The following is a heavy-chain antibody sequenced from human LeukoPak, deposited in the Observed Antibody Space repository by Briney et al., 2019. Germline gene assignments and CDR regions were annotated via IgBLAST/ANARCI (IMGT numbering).Heavy chain of an antibody. CDR1: DGSINTYF. D-gene: IGHD6-19*01. Sequence: PSETLSLTCSVSDGSINTYFWSWIRQPAGKGLEWIGRIDSSGTTSLNPSLKSRVTIPQDKSKKQFSLKLSSVTAADTAVYYCATGGYSAWCDYWGHGTQVIVSS. V-gene: IGHV4-4*07. CDR3: ATGGYSAWCDY. CDR2: IDSSGTT. J-gene: IGHJ4*01.